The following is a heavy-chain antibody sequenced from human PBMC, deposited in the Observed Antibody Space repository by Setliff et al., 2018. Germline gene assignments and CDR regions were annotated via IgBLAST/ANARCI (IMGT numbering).Heavy chain of an antibody. D-gene: IGHD3-3*01. J-gene: IGHJ3*02. CDR2: INHSGST. Sequence: PSETLSLTCAVYGGSFSGYYWSWIRQPPGKGLEWIGEINHSGSTNYNPSLKSRVTISVDTSKNQFSLKLSSVTAADTAVYYCARAPSPWVHTIFGSDAFDIWGQGTMVT. CDR1: GGSFSGYY. V-gene: IGHV4-34*01. CDR3: ARAPSPWVHTIFGSDAFDI.